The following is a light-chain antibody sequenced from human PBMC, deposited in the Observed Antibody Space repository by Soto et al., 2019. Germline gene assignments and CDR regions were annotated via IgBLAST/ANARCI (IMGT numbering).Light chain of an antibody. V-gene: IGLV2-23*01. CDR3: CSSAPESTYL. CDR1: SADVGAYNS. Sequence: QSLLAQPASVSGSPGQSLTISCTGTSADVGAYNSVSWYQQLPHKAPQDIRYKGTQRPSGVSSRFSGSSSANAASLTISGLQADDEADYSCCSSAPESTYLFGTGTKVPS. CDR2: KGT. J-gene: IGLJ1*01.